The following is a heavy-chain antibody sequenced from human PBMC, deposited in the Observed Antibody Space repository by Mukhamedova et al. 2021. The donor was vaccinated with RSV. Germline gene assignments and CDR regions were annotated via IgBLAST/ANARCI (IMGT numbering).Heavy chain of an antibody. V-gene: IGHV3-48*04. Sequence: YIGSRSDTISYADSVKGRFTISRDNAKNSLYLQMNSLRAEDTAVYYCARDLSWAFYYYGHGNLFTVSS. CDR2: IGSRSDTI. CDR3: ARDLSWAFYY. J-gene: IGHJ4*01. D-gene: IGHD6-13*01.